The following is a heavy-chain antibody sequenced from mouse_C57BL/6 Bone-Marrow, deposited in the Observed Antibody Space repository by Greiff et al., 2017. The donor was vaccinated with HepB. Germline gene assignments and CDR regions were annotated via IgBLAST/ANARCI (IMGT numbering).Heavy chain of an antibody. CDR1: GYTFTSYW. V-gene: IGHV1-53*01. J-gene: IGHJ3*01. Sequence: QVQLQQPGTELVKPGASVKLSCKASGYTFTSYWMHWVRQRPGQGLEWIGNINPSNGGTNYNEKFKSKATLTVDKSSSTAYMQLSSLTSEDSAVYYCARSRDIFDYDGEGLAYWGQGTLVTVSA. CDR3: ARSRDIFDYDGEGLAY. D-gene: IGHD2-4*01. CDR2: INPSNGGT.